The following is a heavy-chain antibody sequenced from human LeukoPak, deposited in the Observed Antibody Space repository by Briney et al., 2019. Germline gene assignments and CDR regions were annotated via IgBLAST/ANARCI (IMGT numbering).Heavy chain of an antibody. CDR3: ARGSYTSGFWFDP. Sequence: SETLSLTCTVSGGSFSNYFWSWLRQPAGKGLEWIGRISVSGSPDYNPSLKGRVTVSLDTSKNQFSLTLTSVTAADTAVYYCARGSYTSGFWFDPWGQGTLVTVSS. D-gene: IGHD6-19*01. V-gene: IGHV4-4*07. CDR2: ISVSGSP. CDR1: GGSFSNYF. J-gene: IGHJ5*02.